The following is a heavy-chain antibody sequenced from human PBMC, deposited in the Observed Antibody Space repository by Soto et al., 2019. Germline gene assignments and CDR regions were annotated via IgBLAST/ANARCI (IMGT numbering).Heavy chain of an antibody. Sequence: GGSLRLSCAASGFIFSSYGMHWVRQAPGKGMEWVAVIWYDGSNRHYADSVKGRFTISTNNSKNALHLQMNSLRVDDSSVYFCARDRSTVSDYCDLWGQGTLVTVSS. D-gene: IGHD4-4*01. CDR1: GFIFSSYG. V-gene: IGHV3-33*01. J-gene: IGHJ4*02. CDR2: IWYDGSNR. CDR3: ARDRSTVSDYCDL.